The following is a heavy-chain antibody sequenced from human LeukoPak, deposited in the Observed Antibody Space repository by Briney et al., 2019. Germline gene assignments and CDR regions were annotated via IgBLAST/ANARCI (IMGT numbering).Heavy chain of an antibody. D-gene: IGHD6-19*01. J-gene: IGHJ4*02. CDR1: GFTFDDYA. V-gene: IGHV3-43D*03. CDR3: AKDSKAVTGTGNIDY. Sequence: PGGSLRLSCSASGFTFDDYAMHWVRQAPGKGLEWVSLISWDGGSSYYADSVKGRVTISRDNSKNSLYLQMNSLRAQDTALYYCAKDSKAVTGTGNIDYWGQGTLVTVSS. CDR2: ISWDGGSS.